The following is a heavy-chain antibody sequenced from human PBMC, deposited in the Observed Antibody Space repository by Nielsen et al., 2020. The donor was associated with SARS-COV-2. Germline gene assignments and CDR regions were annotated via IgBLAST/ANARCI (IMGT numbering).Heavy chain of an antibody. D-gene: IGHD6-19*01. CDR1: GFTFSSYS. CDR3: ARESGWYHVDYYGMDV. V-gene: IGHV3-21*01. CDR2: ISSSSSSI. J-gene: IGHJ6*02. Sequence: GGSLRLSCAASGFTFSSYSMNWVRQAPGKGLEWVSSISSSSSSIYYADLVKGRFTISRDNAKNSLYLQMNSLRAEDTAVYYCARESGWYHVDYYGMDVWGQGTTVTVSS.